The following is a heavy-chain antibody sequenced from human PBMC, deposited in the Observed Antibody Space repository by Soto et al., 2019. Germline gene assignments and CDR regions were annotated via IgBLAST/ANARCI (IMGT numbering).Heavy chain of an antibody. Sequence: QVQLVQSGAEVKKPGSSEKVSCQASGGNFNTYAIHWVRQAPGQGLEWMGGIILTLGRTYYAQKFQGRLTITADESTATAYMELSRLRSEDTAIFFCAREPPRDYDIGGDGDFWGQGTLVTVSS. V-gene: IGHV1-69*01. D-gene: IGHD3-22*01. CDR1: GGNFNTYA. J-gene: IGHJ4*02. CDR2: IILTLGRT. CDR3: AREPPRDYDIGGDGDF.